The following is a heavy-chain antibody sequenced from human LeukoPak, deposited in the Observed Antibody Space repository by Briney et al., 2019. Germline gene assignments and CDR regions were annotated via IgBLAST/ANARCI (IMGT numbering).Heavy chain of an antibody. V-gene: IGHV4-31*11. Sequence: SQTLSLTCAVSGGSISSGGYYWSWIRQHPGKGLEWIGYIYYSGSTYYNPSLKSRVTISVDTSKKQFSLKLSSVTAADTAMYYCARHRYSARYYDWDYWGQGTLVTVSS. CDR3: ARHRYSARYYDWDY. CDR2: IYYSGST. D-gene: IGHD3-3*01. CDR1: GGSISSGGYY. J-gene: IGHJ4*02.